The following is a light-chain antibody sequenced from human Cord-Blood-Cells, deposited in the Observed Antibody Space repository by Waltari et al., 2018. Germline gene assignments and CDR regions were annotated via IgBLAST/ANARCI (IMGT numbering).Light chain of an antibody. CDR1: NIGSKS. CDR3: QVWDSSSDHYV. Sequence: SYVLTQPHSVSVAPGKTARITCGGNNIGSKSVHWYQQKQGQAPVLVIYYDSDRPSGIPERFSGSNSGNTATLTISRVEAGDEADYYCQVWDSSSDHYVFGTGTKVTVL. CDR2: YDS. V-gene: IGLV3-21*04. J-gene: IGLJ1*01.